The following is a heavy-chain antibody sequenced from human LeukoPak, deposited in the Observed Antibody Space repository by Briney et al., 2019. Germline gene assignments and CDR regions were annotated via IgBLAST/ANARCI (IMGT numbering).Heavy chain of an antibody. CDR1: GFPFIEYS. Sequence: GGSLRLSCTASGFPFIEYSMNWVRQAPGKGLEGSSYIGIDSGNTKYADSVRGRFTISTNKPKNSLYLQMNSLRVEDTAVYYCARDHNYAFDNWGQGTLVSVAS. V-gene: IGHV3-48*01. J-gene: IGHJ4*02. CDR2: IGIDSGNT. CDR3: ARDHNYAFDN. D-gene: IGHD1-1*01.